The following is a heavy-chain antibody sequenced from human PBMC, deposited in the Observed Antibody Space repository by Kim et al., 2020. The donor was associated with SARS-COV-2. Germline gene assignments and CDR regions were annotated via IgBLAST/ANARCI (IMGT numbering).Heavy chain of an antibody. V-gene: IGHV3-23*01. CDR3: ARDAVPYNGQYDWFDP. Sequence: GGSLRLSCAPSGFNFNIYAFSWVRQAPGKGLEWLSTIGGGDSDIYYAASVKGRFTISRDNSEKTLYLQMNSLRADDTAIYYCARDAVPYNGQYDWFDPWGQGILVTVSS. J-gene: IGHJ5*02. CDR2: IGGGDSDI. CDR1: GFNFNIYA. D-gene: IGHD2-8*01.